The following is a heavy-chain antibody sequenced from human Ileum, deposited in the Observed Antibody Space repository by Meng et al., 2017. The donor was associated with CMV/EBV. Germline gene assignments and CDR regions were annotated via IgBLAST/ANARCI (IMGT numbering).Heavy chain of an antibody. CDR3: AKSIYPAY. Sequence: GESLKISCAASGFTFSSYAMSWVRQAPGRGLEWVSAISGSGGSTYYADSVKGRFTISRDNSKNTLYLQMNSLRAEDTAVYYCAKSIYPAYWGQGTLVTVSS. D-gene: IGHD2-21*01. CDR2: ISGSGGST. CDR1: GFTFSSYA. J-gene: IGHJ1*01. V-gene: IGHV3-23*01.